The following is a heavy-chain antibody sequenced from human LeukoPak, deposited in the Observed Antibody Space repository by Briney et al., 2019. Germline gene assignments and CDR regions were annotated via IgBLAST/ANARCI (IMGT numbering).Heavy chain of an antibody. V-gene: IGHV1-8*01. CDR2: MNPNSGNT. Sequence: ASVKVSCKASGYGFTSYDINWVRQAAGQGLEWMGWMNPNSGNTGYGQKFQGRVTMTRSTSMTTAYMELSSLRSEDTAIYYCARVEFNGGYSHLYWGQGTLLTVSS. D-gene: IGHD5-12*01. J-gene: IGHJ4*02. CDR3: ARVEFNGGYSHLY. CDR1: GYGFTSYD.